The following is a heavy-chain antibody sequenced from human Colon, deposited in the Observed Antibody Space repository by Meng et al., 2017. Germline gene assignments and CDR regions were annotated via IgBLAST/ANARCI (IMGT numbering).Heavy chain of an antibody. Sequence: GGSLRLSCAASGFTFNYALSWVRQAPGKGLEWVSSISVTGDSTYFAESVRGRFTISRDNSKKTVFLLMDSLRTEDTAVYYCAKDPRMAVPGGGYHCYGMDVWGQGTTVTVSS. CDR1: GFTFNYA. CDR2: ISVTGDST. D-gene: IGHD6-19*01. V-gene: IGHV3-23*01. J-gene: IGHJ6*02. CDR3: AKDPRMAVPGGGYHCYGMDV.